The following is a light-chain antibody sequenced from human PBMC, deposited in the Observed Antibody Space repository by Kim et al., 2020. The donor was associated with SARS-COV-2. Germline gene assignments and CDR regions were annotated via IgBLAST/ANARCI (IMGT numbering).Light chain of an antibody. CDR2: YDS. J-gene: IGLJ3*02. CDR3: QVWDSSSDLRV. CDR1: NIGSKS. Sequence: AQGKTARITWGGNNIGSKSVHWYQQKPGQAPVLVIYYDSDRPSGIPERFSGSNSGNTATLTISRVEAGDEADYYCQVWDSSSDLRVFGGGTQLTVL. V-gene: IGLV3-21*04.